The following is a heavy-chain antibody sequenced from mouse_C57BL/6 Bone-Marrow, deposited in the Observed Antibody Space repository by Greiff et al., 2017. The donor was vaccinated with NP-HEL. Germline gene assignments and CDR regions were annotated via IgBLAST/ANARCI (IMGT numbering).Heavy chain of an antibody. CDR1: GYTFTSYW. Sequence: QVQLQQPGAELVRPGTSVKLSCKASGYTFTSYWMHWVKQRPGQGLEWIGVIDPSDSYTNYNQKFKGKATLTVDTSSSTAYTQLSSLTSEDSAVYYCANYYGSSLWYFDVWGTGTTVTVSS. CDR3: ANYYGSSLWYFDV. CDR2: IDPSDSYT. D-gene: IGHD1-1*01. V-gene: IGHV1-59*01. J-gene: IGHJ1*03.